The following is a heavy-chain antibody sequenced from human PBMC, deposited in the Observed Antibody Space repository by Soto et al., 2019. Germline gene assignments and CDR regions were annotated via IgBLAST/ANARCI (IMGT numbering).Heavy chain of an antibody. CDR2: TYYRSKWYN. V-gene: IGHV6-1*01. CDR3: AREAGYCSSTSCYPYNWFDP. J-gene: IGHJ5*02. CDR1: GDSVSSNSAA. Sequence: PSQTLSLTCAISGDSVSSNSAAWNWIRQSPSRGLEWLGRTYYRSKWYNDYAVSVKSRITINPDTSKNQFSLQLNSVTPEDTAVYYCAREAGYCSSTSCYPYNWFDPWGQGTLVTVS. D-gene: IGHD2-2*01.